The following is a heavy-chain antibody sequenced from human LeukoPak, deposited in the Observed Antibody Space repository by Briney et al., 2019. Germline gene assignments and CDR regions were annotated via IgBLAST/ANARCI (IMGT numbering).Heavy chain of an antibody. V-gene: IGHV3-53*01. J-gene: IGHJ3*02. D-gene: IGHD1-26*01. CDR3: ARDRPSSGGSFDI. Sequence: GGSLRLSCAVSGFTVSSNYMSWVRQAPGKGLEWVSVIYSGGDTYYADSVKGRFTISRDNSKNTLYLQMNSLRAEDTAVYYCARDRPSSGGSFDIWGQGTMVTVSS. CDR2: IYSGGDT. CDR1: GFTVSSNY.